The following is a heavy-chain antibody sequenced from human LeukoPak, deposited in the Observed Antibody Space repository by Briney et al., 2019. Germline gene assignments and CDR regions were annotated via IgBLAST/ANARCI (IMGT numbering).Heavy chain of an antibody. V-gene: IGHV3-7*01. CDR3: ASEVGGDCP. J-gene: IGHJ5*02. CDR2: IKEDGSLK. CDR1: GFGFSNFW. Sequence: GGSLRLSCAASGFGFSNFWMSWVRQAPGKGPEWVANIKEDGSLKSYVYSVEGRFTVSRDNDKNTLYLQMNSLRLEDTAVYYCASEVGGDCPWGQGTLVTVSS. D-gene: IGHD2-21*02.